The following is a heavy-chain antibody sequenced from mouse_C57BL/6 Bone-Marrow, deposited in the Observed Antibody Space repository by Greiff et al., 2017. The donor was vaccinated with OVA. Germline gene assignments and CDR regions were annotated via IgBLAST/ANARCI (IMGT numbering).Heavy chain of an antibody. V-gene: IGHV1-26*01. J-gene: IGHJ2*01. CDR1: GYTFTDYY. CDR3: AEPRRNICYGSCYYLDY. CDR2: INPNNGGT. D-gene: IGHD1-1*01. Sequence: EVQLQQSGPELVKPGASVKISCKASGYTFTDYYMNWVKQSHGKSLEWIGDINPNNGGTSYNQKFKGKATLTVDKSSSTAYMELRSLTSEDSAVYYCAEPRRNICYGSCYYLDYWGQGTTLTVSS.